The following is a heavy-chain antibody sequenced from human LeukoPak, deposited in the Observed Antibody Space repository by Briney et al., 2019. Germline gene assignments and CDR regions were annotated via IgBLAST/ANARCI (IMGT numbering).Heavy chain of an antibody. CDR1: GFTFSSYA. V-gene: IGHV3-30*01. CDR2: ISHDGSNK. J-gene: IGHJ1*01. Sequence: QPGGSLRLSCAASGFTFSSYAMHWVRQAPGKGLEWVAAISHDGSNKYHADSVKGRFTISRDNSKNTVYLQMNSLRAEDTAVYFCAGSPKYSSSWYEYFQHWGQGTLVTVSS. D-gene: IGHD6-13*01. CDR3: AGSPKYSSSWYEYFQH.